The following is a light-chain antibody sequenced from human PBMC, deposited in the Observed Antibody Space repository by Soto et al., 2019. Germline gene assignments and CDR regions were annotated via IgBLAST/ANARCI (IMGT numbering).Light chain of an antibody. CDR3: SSYRNSSTLV. V-gene: IGLV2-14*01. Sequence: QSVLTQPDSVSGSPGQSITICCTGTSSDVGGYDYVSWYQQHPGKAPKLMIYEVTNRPSGVSYRFSGSKSGNTASLTISGLQAEDDADYYCSSYRNSSTLVFGGGTKLTVL. CDR2: EVT. CDR1: SSDVGGYDY. J-gene: IGLJ2*01.